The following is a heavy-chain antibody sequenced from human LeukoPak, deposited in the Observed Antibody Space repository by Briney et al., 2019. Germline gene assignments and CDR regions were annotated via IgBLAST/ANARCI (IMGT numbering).Heavy chain of an antibody. CDR3: THLLTDRDY. CDR1: GFTFSNYA. Sequence: GGSLKISCAASGFTFSNYAMSWIRQAPGKGLEWVSAISSGGGNTDYADSVKGRFTISRDNSKNTLYLQMNSLRAEDTAVYYCTHLLTDRDYWGQGTLVTVSS. J-gene: IGHJ4*02. D-gene: IGHD1-14*01. V-gene: IGHV3-23*01. CDR2: ISSGGGNT.